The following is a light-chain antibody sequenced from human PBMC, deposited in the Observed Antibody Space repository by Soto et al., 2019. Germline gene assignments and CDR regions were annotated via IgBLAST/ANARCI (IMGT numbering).Light chain of an antibody. J-gene: IGKJ1*01. CDR2: DVS. Sequence: DIQMTQSPSTLSASVGDTVTITCRASQNINSWLAWYQQIPGKAPKLLIYDVSRLESGVPSRFSGSGSGTEFTLTISSLQPDDFATYYCQQYHSYSPWTFGQGTKVDIK. CDR1: QNINSW. V-gene: IGKV1-5*01. CDR3: QQYHSYSPWT.